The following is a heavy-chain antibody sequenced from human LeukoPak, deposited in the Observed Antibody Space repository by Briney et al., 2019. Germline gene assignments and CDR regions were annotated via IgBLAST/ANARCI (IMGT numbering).Heavy chain of an antibody. D-gene: IGHD4-11*01. CDR3: AAGQYYSKADWFDP. Sequence: SETLSLTCAVYGGSFSGYYRSWIRQPPGKGLEWIGEINHSGSTNYNPSLKSRVTISVDTSKNQFSLKLSSVTAADTAVYYCAAGQYYSKADWFDPWGQGTLVTVSS. CDR1: GGSFSGYY. V-gene: IGHV4-34*01. CDR2: INHSGST. J-gene: IGHJ5*02.